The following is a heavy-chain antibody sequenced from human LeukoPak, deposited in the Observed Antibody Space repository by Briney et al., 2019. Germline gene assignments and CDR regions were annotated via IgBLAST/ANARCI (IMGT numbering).Heavy chain of an antibody. CDR2: INPKSGGT. V-gene: IGHV1-2*02. J-gene: IGHJ4*01. CDR1: GYSFTGHY. CDR3: ARNQWFGELSPAGY. D-gene: IGHD3-10*01. Sequence: ASVKVSCKASGYSFTGHYMHWVRQAPGQGLEWMGWINPKSGGTNYAQKFQGRVTMTRDTSISTAYMDMSSLRSDDTAVYYCARNQWFGELSPAGYWGQGTLVTVSS.